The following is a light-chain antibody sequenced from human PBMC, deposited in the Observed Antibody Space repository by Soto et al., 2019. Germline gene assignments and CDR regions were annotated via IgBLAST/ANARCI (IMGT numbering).Light chain of an antibody. V-gene: IGKV3-20*01. CDR2: GAS. J-gene: IGKJ1*01. Sequence: CTQSAATLSLCTGEIAILSCLSRQCTIISYLAWYQKKTSQAPRPRVYGASSRATGIPDMFSGSFCGTYSTRTISRTEPEDAAVYCRQQSGCSRTFGQGTKVDIK. CDR1: QCTIISY. CDR3: QQSGCSRT.